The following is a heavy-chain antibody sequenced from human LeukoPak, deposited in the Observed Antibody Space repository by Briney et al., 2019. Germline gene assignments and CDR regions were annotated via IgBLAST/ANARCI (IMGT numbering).Heavy chain of an antibody. CDR3: ARGGGAGGYYGSGSYYHFDY. CDR1: GYTFTSYY. D-gene: IGHD3-10*01. V-gene: IGHV1-46*01. CDR2: INPSGGST. J-gene: IGHJ4*02. Sequence: ASVKVSCKASGYTFTSYYMHWVRQAPGQGLEWMGMINPSGGSTTYAQTFQGRVTMTRDTSTRTVYMELSSLRSEARAVFNCARGGGAGGYYGSGSYYHFDYWGQGTLVTVSS.